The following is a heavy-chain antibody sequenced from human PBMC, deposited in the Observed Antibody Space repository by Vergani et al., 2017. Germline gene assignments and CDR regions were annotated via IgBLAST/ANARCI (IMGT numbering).Heavy chain of an antibody. Sequence: EVQLLESGGGLVQPGGSLRLSCAASGFTFSSYWMSWVRQAPGKGLEWVANIKQDGSEKYYVDSVKGRFTISRDNAKNSLYLQMNSLRAEDTAVYYCTRDQTPKTYYDFWSGYRTRDYYYGMDVWGQGTTVTVSS. V-gene: IGHV3-7*01. CDR1: GFTFSSYW. CDR2: IKQDGSEK. J-gene: IGHJ6*02. CDR3: TRDQTPKTYYDFWSGYRTRDYYYGMDV. D-gene: IGHD3-3*01.